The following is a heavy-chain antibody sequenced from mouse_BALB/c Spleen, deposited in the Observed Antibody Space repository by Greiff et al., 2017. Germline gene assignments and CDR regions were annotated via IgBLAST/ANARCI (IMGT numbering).Heavy chain of an antibody. CDR3: AFYYGRSYADAMDY. CDR1: GYSITSGYY. V-gene: IGHV3-6*02. J-gene: IGHJ4*01. CDR2: ISYDGSN. Sequence: VQLQQSGPGLVKPSQSLSLTCSVTGYSITSGYYWNWIRQFPGNKLEWMGYISYDGSNNYNPSLKNRISITRDTSKNQFFLKLNSVTTEDTATYYCAFYYGRSYADAMDYWGQGTAVTVSS. D-gene: IGHD1-1*01.